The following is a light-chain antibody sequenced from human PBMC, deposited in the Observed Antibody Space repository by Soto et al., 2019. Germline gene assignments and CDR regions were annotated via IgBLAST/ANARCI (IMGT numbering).Light chain of an antibody. CDR1: QSISSY. CDR3: QQSYSTRG. Sequence: DIQMTQSPSSLSASVGDRVTITCRASQSISSYLNWYQQKPGKAPKLLIYAASSLQSGVPSRFSGSGSGTDFTLTISSLQPEDFATYYCQQSYSTRGVGQGTKVDIK. CDR2: AAS. J-gene: IGKJ1*01. V-gene: IGKV1-39*01.